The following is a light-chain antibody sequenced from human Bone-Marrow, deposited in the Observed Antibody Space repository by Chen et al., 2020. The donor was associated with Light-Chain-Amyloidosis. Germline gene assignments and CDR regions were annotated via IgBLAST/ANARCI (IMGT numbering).Light chain of an antibody. V-gene: IGKV1-9*01. CDR3: QRLNPYPGGV. CDR2: AAS. CDR1: QDISTY. Sequence: DIQLTQSPSFLSASVGDRVTITCRASQDISTYLAWYQQKPGKAPKLLIYAASTLQSGVPSRFSGSGSGTEFTLTISSLQPEDFATYYCQRLNPYPGGVFGQVTKLDIK. J-gene: IGKJ2*01.